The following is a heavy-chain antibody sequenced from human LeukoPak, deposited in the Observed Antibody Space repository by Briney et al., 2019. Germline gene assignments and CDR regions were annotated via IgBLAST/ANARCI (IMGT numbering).Heavy chain of an antibody. CDR3: ARVMQYDFWSGYYSVFDY. V-gene: IGHV4-59*01. CDR1: GGSISSYY. CDR2: IYYRGST. D-gene: IGHD3-3*01. J-gene: IGHJ4*02. Sequence: PSETLSLTCTVSGGSISSYYWSWIRQPPGKGLEWIGYIYYRGSTNYNPSLKSRVTISVDTSKNQFSLKLSSVTAADTAVYYCARVMQYDFWSGYYSVFDYWGQGTLVTVSS.